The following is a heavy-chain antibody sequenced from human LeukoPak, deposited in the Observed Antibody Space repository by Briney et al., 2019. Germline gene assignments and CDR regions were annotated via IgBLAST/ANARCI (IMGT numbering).Heavy chain of an antibody. D-gene: IGHD3-10*01. CDR2: IYYSGST. CDR1: GGSMNSYY. Sequence: SETLSPTCTVSGGSMNSYYWSWIRQPPGKGLEWIGYIYYSGSTNYNPSLQSRVSMSVDTSKNQFSLKLSSVTAADTAVYYCASQAYYYGSGKSDYWGQGTLVTVSS. V-gene: IGHV4-59*12. CDR3: ASQAYYYGSGKSDY. J-gene: IGHJ4*02.